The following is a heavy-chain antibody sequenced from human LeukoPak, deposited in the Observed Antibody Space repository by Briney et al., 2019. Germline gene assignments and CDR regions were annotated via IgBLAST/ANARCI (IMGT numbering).Heavy chain of an antibody. CDR3: ARLTYSDSWYYFDY. J-gene: IGHJ4*02. Sequence: SETLSLTCAVSGGSISSSYYWSWIRQPPGKGLEWIGYIYYSGGSTDYNPSLKSRVTISVDTSRSQFSLKLSSVTAADTAVYYCARLTYSDSWYYFDYWGQGTLVTVSS. CDR1: GGSISSSYY. V-gene: IGHV4-61*01. D-gene: IGHD6-13*01. CDR2: IYYSGGST.